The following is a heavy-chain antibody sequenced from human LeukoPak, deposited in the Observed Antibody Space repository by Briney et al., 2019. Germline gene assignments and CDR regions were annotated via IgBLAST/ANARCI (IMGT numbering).Heavy chain of an antibody. D-gene: IGHD1-26*01. Sequence: ASVKVSCKASGYIFTKYGISWVRQAPGQGLEWMGWIKPNSGGTSHAQKFQGRVTMTRDTSISTAYMELRRLTSDDTAVYYCARGGWELLRTSFDYWGQGTLVTVSS. CDR1: GYIFTKYG. J-gene: IGHJ4*02. CDR3: ARGGWELLRTSFDY. CDR2: IKPNSGGT. V-gene: IGHV1-2*02.